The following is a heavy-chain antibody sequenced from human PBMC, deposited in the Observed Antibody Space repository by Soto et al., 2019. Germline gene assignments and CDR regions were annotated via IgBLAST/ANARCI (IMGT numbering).Heavy chain of an antibody. CDR2: IYSGGST. Sequence: EVQLVESGGGLIQPGGSLRLSCAASGFTVSSNYMSWVRQAPGKGLEWVSVIYSGGSTYYADSVKGRFTISRDNSKNTLYLQMNSLRAEDTAVYYCAREASGLTGTGYWFDPWGQGTLVTVSS. J-gene: IGHJ5*02. CDR3: AREASGLTGTGYWFDP. V-gene: IGHV3-53*01. D-gene: IGHD1-20*01. CDR1: GFTVSSNY.